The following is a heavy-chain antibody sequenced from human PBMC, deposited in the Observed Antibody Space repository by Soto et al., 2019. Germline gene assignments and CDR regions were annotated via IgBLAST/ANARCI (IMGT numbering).Heavy chain of an antibody. V-gene: IGHV3-23*01. J-gene: IGHJ4*02. CDR1: GFTFRSYG. Sequence: GGSLRLSCTVSGFTFRSYGMHWVRQAPGGGLECVSNIIGSGDSTYYADSVKGRFTISRDNSRNTLFLQMDSLRVEDTATYYCVKDRAFWTEAVTDHWGQGTLVTVSS. D-gene: IGHD6-19*01. CDR2: IIGSGDST. CDR3: VKDRAFWTEAVTDH.